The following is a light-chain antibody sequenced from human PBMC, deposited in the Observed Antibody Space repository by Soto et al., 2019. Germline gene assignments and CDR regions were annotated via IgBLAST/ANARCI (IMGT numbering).Light chain of an antibody. CDR1: RNINRK. CDR2: GAS. Sequence: EIVMTQSPATLSVSPGERATLSCRASRNINRKLAWYQQKPGQAPRLLISGASTRATGIPARFSGSGSGTEFTLTISRLQSEDFAVYCCQQYYDYPPLIFGGGTKVEIK. J-gene: IGKJ4*01. V-gene: IGKV3-15*01. CDR3: QQYYDYPPLI.